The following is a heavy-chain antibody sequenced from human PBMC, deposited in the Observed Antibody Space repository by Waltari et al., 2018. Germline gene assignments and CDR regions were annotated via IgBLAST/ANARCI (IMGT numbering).Heavy chain of an antibody. CDR1: GYTFTAYH. V-gene: IGHV1-69-2*01. Sequence: EVQLVQSGAEVKKPGATVKISCKVSGYTFTAYHMHRVQQAPGKGLEWMGLVDPEDGETIYAEKFQGRVTITADTSTDTAYMELSSLRSEDTAVYYCATVAGKTGVNWFDPWGQGTLVTVSS. CDR2: VDPEDGET. D-gene: IGHD6-13*01. CDR3: ATVAGKTGVNWFDP. J-gene: IGHJ5*02.